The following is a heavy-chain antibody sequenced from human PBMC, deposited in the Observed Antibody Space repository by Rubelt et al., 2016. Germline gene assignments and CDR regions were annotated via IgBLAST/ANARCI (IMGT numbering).Heavy chain of an antibody. V-gene: IGHV1-69*01. CDR3: ARMRGPYSSSGGEFDP. D-gene: IGHD6-13*01. J-gene: IGHJ5*02. CDR2: IIPIFGTA. CDR1: GGTFSSYA. Sequence: QVQLVQSGAEVKKPGSSVKVSCKASGGTFSSYAISWVRQAPGQGLEWMGGIIPIFGTANYAQKFQGRVTITADESTSPAYMELSSLRSEDTAVYYCARMRGPYSSSGGEFDPWGQGTLVTVSS.